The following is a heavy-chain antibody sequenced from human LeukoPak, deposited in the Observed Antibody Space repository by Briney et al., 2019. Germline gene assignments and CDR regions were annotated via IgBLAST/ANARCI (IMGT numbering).Heavy chain of an antibody. V-gene: IGHV3-21*01. J-gene: IGHJ4*02. CDR3: ARDQYGDYANDY. D-gene: IGHD4-17*01. Sequence: PGGPLRLSCAASGFTFTTYSMTWVRQAPGKGLEWVSSISSNGDYIYYADSLKGRFTISRDNAKNSLYLQMNRLRAEDTAVYYCARDQYGDYANDYWGQGTLVTVSS. CDR2: ISSNGDYI. CDR1: GFTFTTYS.